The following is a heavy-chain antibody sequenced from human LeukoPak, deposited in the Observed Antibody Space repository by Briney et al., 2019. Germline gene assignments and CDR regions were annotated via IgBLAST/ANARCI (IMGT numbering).Heavy chain of an antibody. D-gene: IGHD5-12*01. CDR1: GGAISSYY. CDR3: ARSTWLPLVGFDA. Sequence: PSETLSLTCTVSGGAISSYYWSWLRQPPGKGLEWIGYIYYSGCTNYNRSRKGRVTISVDASKNQFSLKLSSVTAADTAVYYCARSTWLPLVGFDARGQGALGTVS. CDR2: IYYSGCT. J-gene: IGHJ5*02. V-gene: IGHV4-59*01.